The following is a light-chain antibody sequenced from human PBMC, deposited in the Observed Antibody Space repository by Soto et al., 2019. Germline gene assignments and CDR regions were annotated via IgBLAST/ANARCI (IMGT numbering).Light chain of an antibody. CDR3: QQLNSYRWT. Sequence: DIQLTQSPAFLSASVGDRVTITCRASQGITSYLAWYQPKPGKAPKLLIYAASTLQSGVPSGFRGSGSGTEFTLTISSLQPEDFETYYCQQLNSYRWTFGQGTKVDIK. CDR1: QGITSY. V-gene: IGKV1-9*01. CDR2: AAS. J-gene: IGKJ1*01.